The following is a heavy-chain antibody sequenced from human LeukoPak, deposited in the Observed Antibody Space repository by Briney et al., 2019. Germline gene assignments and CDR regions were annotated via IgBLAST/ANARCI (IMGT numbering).Heavy chain of an antibody. CDR3: ARDATYYYDSSGYYYVGDFDY. CDR2: ISSSSSTI. J-gene: IGHJ4*02. CDR1: GFTFSSYS. Sequence: AGGSLRLSCAASGFTFSSYSMSWVRQAPGKGLEWVSYISSSSSTIYYADSVKGRFTISRDNAKNSLYLQMNSLRDEDTAVYYCARDATYYYDSSGYYYVGDFDYWGQGTLVTVSS. D-gene: IGHD3-22*01. V-gene: IGHV3-48*02.